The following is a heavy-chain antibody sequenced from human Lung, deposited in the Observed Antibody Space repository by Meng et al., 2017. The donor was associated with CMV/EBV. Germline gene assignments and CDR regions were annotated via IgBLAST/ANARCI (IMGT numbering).Heavy chain of an antibody. Sequence: QVHLVQSGAEVKKTGASVILSCKASGYTFTSYGIGGVRQGPGQGLEWIGWISGYNGNTNYAQKLQGRVTMTTDTSTSTAYMELRSLRSDDTAVYYCAREADGATFDYWGQGTLVTVSS. D-gene: IGHD1-26*01. CDR1: GYTFTSYG. J-gene: IGHJ4*02. CDR3: AREADGATFDY. V-gene: IGHV1-18*01. CDR2: ISGYNGNT.